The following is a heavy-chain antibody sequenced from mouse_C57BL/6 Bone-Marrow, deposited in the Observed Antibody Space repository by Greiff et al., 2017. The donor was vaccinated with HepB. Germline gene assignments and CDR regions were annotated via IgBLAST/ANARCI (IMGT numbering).Heavy chain of an antibody. D-gene: IGHD1-1*01. CDR1: GYTFTSYW. J-gene: IGHJ3*01. CDR3: AIEDYYGSSYEAY. CDR2: IHPSDSDT. Sequence: QVQLQQPGAELVKPGASVKVSCKASGYTFTSYWMHWVKQRPGQGLEWIGRIHPSDSDTNYNQKFMGKATLTVDKSSSTAYMQLSSLTSEDSAVYYCAIEDYYGSSYEAYWGQGTLVTVSA. V-gene: IGHV1-74*01.